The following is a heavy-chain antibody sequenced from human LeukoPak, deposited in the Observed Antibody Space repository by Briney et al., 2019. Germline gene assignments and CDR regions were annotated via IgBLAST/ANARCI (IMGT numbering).Heavy chain of an antibody. V-gene: IGHV4-34*01. CDR2: INHSGST. Sequence: PSETLSLTCAVFGGSFSGYSLNWIRQSPGKGLEWIGEINHSGSTNYKPSLKSRVTISVDTSKNQFSLKLSSVTAADTAVYYCARGHWFDPWGQGTLVTVSS. CDR3: ARGHWFDP. J-gene: IGHJ5*02. CDR1: GGSFSGYS.